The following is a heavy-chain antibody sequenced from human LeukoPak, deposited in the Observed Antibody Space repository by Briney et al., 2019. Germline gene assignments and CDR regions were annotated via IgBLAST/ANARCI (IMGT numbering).Heavy chain of an antibody. CDR1: GFTFSSCD. CDR2: ISSSGGST. Sequence: GGSLRLSCAASGFTFSSCDMSWVRQAPGKGLEWVSAISSSGGSTYYADSVKGRFTISRDNSKSTLYLQMNSLRAEDTAVYYCAKDQSSGTYFDYWGQGTLVTVSS. J-gene: IGHJ4*02. V-gene: IGHV3-23*01. D-gene: IGHD1-26*01. CDR3: AKDQSSGTYFDY.